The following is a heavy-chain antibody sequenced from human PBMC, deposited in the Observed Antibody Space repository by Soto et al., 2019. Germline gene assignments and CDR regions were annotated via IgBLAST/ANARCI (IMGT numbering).Heavy chain of an antibody. CDR2: IYPGDSDT. D-gene: IGHD1-26*01. Sequence: GESLKISCKGSGYSFTSYWIGWVRQMPGKGLEWMGIIYPGDSDTRYSPSFQGQVTISADKSISTAYLQWSSLKASDTAMYYCARLPRSDYYYYYGMDVWGQGTTVTVSS. CDR1: GYSFTSYW. CDR3: ARLPRSDYYYYYGMDV. V-gene: IGHV5-51*01. J-gene: IGHJ6*02.